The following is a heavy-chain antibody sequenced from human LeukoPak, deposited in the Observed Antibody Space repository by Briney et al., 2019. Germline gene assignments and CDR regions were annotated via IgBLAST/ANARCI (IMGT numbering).Heavy chain of an antibody. Sequence: SETLSLTCAVYGGSISSYYWSWIRQPPGKGLEWIGYIYYSGSTNYNPSLKSRVTISVDTSKNQFSLKLSSVTAADTAVYYCAREDNWNDYYYYMDVWGKGTTVTVSS. D-gene: IGHD1-20*01. V-gene: IGHV4-59*01. CDR3: AREDNWNDYYYYMDV. CDR2: IYYSGST. J-gene: IGHJ6*03. CDR1: GGSISSYY.